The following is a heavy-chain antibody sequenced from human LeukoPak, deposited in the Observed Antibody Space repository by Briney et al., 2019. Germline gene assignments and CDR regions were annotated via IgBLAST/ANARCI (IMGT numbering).Heavy chain of an antibody. CDR1: GFTFSSYW. CDR3: ARESCSSTSCYYYYYYMDV. CDR2: IKQDGGEK. Sequence: GGSLRLSCAASGFTFSSYWMSWVRQAPGKGLEWVANIKQDGGEKYYVDSVKGRFTISRDNAKNSLYLQMNSLRAEDTAVYYCARESCSSTSCYYYYYYMDVWGKGTTVTVSS. J-gene: IGHJ6*03. D-gene: IGHD2-2*01. V-gene: IGHV3-7*01.